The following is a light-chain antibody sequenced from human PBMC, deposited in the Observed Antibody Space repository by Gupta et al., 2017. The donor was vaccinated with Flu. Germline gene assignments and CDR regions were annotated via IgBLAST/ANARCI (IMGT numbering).Light chain of an antibody. J-gene: IGKJ2*01. CDR2: GAS. V-gene: IGKV3-20*01. Sequence: ENVLPQSPGTLSLSPGERATLSCRASQSVSSTYLAWYQQKPGQAPRLLIYGASSRATGIPDRFSGSGSGTDFTLTISRLEPEDAAMYYCQQYITSPPRVTFGQGTKLEIK. CDR3: QQYITSPPRVT. CDR1: QSVSSTY.